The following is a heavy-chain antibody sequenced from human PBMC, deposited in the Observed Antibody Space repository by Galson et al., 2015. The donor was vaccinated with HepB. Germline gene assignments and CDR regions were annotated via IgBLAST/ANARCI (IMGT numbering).Heavy chain of an antibody. CDR1: GFTFSSYA. CDR3: TAGLGSWVLFQH. J-gene: IGHJ1*01. Sequence: SLRLSCAASGFTFSSYAMSWVRQAPGKGLEWVSAISGSGGSTYYADSVKGRFTISRDNSKNTLYLQMNSLKTEDTAVYYCTAGLGSWVLFQHWGQGTLVTVSS. CDR2: ISGSGGST. D-gene: IGHD3-16*01. V-gene: IGHV3-23*01.